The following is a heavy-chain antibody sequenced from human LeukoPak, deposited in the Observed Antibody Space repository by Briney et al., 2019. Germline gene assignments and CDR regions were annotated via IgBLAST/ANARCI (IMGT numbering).Heavy chain of an antibody. CDR3: ARDTDDSPGDYYYGMDV. D-gene: IGHD3-22*01. V-gene: IGHV1-69*13. CDR2: IIPIFGTA. CDR1: GGTFGSYA. J-gene: IGHJ6*02. Sequence: ASVKVSCMASGGTFGSYAISWVRQAPGQGLEWMGGIIPIFGTANYAQKFQGRVTITADESTSTAYMELSSLRSEDTAVYYCARDTDDSPGDYYYGMDVWGQGTTVTVSS.